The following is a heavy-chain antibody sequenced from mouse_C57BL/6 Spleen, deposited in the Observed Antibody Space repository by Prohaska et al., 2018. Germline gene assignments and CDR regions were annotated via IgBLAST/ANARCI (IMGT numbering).Heavy chain of an antibody. CDR3: TGGGYWFAY. CDR1: GFTFSNYW. Sequence: EVKLEESGGGLVQPGGSMKLSCVASGFTFSNYWMNWVRQSPEKGLEWVAQIRLKSDNYATHYAESVKGRFTISRDDSKSSVYLQMNNLRAEDTGIYYCTGGGYWFAYWGQGTLVTVSA. J-gene: IGHJ3*01. CDR2: IRLKSDNYAT. V-gene: IGHV6-3*01. D-gene: IGHD2-2*01.